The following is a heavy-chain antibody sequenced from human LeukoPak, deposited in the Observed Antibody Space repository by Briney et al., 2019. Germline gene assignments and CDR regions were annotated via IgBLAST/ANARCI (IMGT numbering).Heavy chain of an antibody. V-gene: IGHV3-30-3*01. J-gene: IGHJ4*02. CDR1: GFTFSSYA. CDR2: ISYDGSNK. Sequence: GGSLRLSCAASGFTFSSYAMHWVRQAPGKGLEWVAVISYDGSNKYYADSVKGRFTISRDNSKNTLYLQMNSLRAEDTAVCYCARDLRGLLFYWGQGTLVTVSS. D-gene: IGHD5-24*01. CDR3: ARDLRGLLFY.